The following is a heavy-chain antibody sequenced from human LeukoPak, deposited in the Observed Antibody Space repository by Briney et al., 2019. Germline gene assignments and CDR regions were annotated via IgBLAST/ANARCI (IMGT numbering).Heavy chain of an antibody. V-gene: IGHV1-18*01. J-gene: IGHJ4*02. CDR2: ISGDNGHT. CDR1: GYTFTSYG. D-gene: IGHD2-2*01. CDR3: ARDLNYCSSISCSPGGY. Sequence: GASVKVSCKASGYTFTSYGISWVRQAPGQGLEWMGWISGDNGHTNYAQNVQGRVTMTTDTSTSTAYMELRSLRSDDTAVSYCARDLNYCSSISCSPGGYWGQGALVTVSS.